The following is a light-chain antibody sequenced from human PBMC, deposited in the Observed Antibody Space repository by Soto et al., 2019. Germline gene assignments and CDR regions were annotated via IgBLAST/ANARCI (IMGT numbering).Light chain of an antibody. V-gene: IGKV1-33*01. CDR3: QQCDDLPPT. Sequence: DIQMTQSPSSLSASVGDRVTITCQASQDINNNLNWYQQTSAKAPKLLIYGAYNLETGVPSRFAGSQSGTDFTFTITSVQPEDVATYFCQQCDDLPPTFGGGTKVEI. J-gene: IGKJ4*01. CDR2: GAY. CDR1: QDINNN.